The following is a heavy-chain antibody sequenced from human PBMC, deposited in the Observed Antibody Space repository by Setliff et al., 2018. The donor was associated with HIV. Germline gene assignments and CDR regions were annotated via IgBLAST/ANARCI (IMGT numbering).Heavy chain of an antibody. D-gene: IGHD4-4*01. CDR3: ARTVPHSAARDAFDI. J-gene: IGHJ3*02. Sequence: TLSLTCAVSGYSISTNEWWGWIRQPPGKGLAWIGYISNSGKIYYDPSLNSRVTLSADTSKNQLSLKLTSVTAEDTGVYYCARTVPHSAARDAFDIWGQGTVVTVSS. V-gene: IGHV4-28*02. CDR1: GYSISTNEW. CDR2: ISNSGKI.